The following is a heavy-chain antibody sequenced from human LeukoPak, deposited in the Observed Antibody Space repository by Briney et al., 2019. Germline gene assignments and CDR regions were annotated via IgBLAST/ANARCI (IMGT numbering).Heavy chain of an antibody. CDR2: IKSKTDGGTT. J-gene: IGHJ4*02. CDR3: TTDPYLVPYYFDY. V-gene: IGHV3-15*01. Sequence: PGGSLRLSCAASGFTFSNAWMSWVRQAPGKGLEWVGRIKSKTDGGTTDYAAPVKGRFTISRDDSKNTLYLQMNSLKTEDTAVYYCTTDPYLVPYYFDYWGQGTLVTVSS. CDR1: GFTFSNAW. D-gene: IGHD6-6*01.